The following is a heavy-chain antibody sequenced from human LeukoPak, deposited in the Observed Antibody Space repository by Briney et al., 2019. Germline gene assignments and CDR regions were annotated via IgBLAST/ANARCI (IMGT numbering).Heavy chain of an antibody. D-gene: IGHD2-15*01. CDR3: ASLDLRYCSGGSCGSY. Sequence: GGSLRLSCAASGISFNNYAMHWVRQAPGKGLEWVAVISYDGSNKYYVDPVKGRFTISRDNSNNTLYLQMNSLRAEDTAVYYCASLDLRYCSGGSCGSYWGQGTLVTVSS. J-gene: IGHJ4*02. CDR1: GISFNNYA. V-gene: IGHV3-30-3*01. CDR2: ISYDGSNK.